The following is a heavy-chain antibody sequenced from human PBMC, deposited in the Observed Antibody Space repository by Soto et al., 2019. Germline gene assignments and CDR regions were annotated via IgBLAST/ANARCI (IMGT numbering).Heavy chain of an antibody. J-gene: IGHJ4*02. CDR3: AKADGGKRSSNCYDY. Sequence: GGSLRLSCTASGFTFSNYALAWVRLAPGKGLEWISGISGGGGTTYYADSVKGRFTISRDSKNTLYLQMNSLRAEDTAIYYCAKADGGKRSSNCYDYWGQGTLVTVSS. V-gene: IGHV3-23*01. CDR2: ISGGGGTT. D-gene: IGHD3-16*01. CDR1: GFTFSNYA.